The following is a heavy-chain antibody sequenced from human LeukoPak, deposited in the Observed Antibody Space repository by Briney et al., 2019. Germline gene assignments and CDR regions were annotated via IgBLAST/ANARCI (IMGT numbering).Heavy chain of an antibody. V-gene: IGHV3-48*03. J-gene: IGHJ4*02. D-gene: IGHD3-10*01. CDR3: ARDHYYGSGTQVEYFDY. CDR1: GFTFSSYE. CDR2: ISSSGSTI. Sequence: PGGSLRLSCAASGFTFSSYEMNWVRQAPGKGLEWVSYISSSGSTIYYADSVKGRFTISGDNAKNSLYLQMNSLRAEDTAVYYCARDHYYGSGTQVEYFDYWGQGTLVTVSS.